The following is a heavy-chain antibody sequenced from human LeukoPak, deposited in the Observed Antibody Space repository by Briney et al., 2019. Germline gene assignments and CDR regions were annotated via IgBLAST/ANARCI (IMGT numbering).Heavy chain of an antibody. CDR1: GGSFSGYY. Sequence: PSETLSLTCAVYGGSFSGYYWSWIRQPPGKGLEWIGEINHSGSTNYNPSPKSRVTISVDTSKNQFSLKLSSVTAADTAVYYCARVGYSSGWYPRRYFDYWGQGTLVTVSS. CDR2: INHSGST. D-gene: IGHD6-19*01. CDR3: ARVGYSSGWYPRRYFDY. J-gene: IGHJ4*02. V-gene: IGHV4-34*01.